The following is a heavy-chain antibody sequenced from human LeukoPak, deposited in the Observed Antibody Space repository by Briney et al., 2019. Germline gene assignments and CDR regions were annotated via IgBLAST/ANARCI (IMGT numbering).Heavy chain of an antibody. Sequence: GGSLRLSCAASGFTFRSYGMHWVRQAPGTGLEWVAVIWYDGSNKYYADSVKGRFTISRDNSKNTLYLQMNSLRAEDTAVYYCARAPRYCSGGSCYGPRFDFWGQGALVTVSS. CDR1: GFTFRSYG. CDR3: ARAPRYCSGGSCYGPRFDF. J-gene: IGHJ4*02. CDR2: IWYDGSNK. D-gene: IGHD2-15*01. V-gene: IGHV3-33*01.